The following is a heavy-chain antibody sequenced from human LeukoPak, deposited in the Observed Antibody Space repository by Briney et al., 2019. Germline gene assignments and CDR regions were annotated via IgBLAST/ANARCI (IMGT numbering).Heavy chain of an antibody. Sequence: GGSLRLSCAASGFTFSSYAMSWVRQAPGKGLEWVSAISGSGGSTYYADSVKGRFTISRDNSKNTLYLQMNSPRAEDTAVYYCAKGRAGIAAAGRYFDYWGQGTLVTVSS. CDR2: ISGSGGST. V-gene: IGHV3-23*01. D-gene: IGHD6-13*01. J-gene: IGHJ4*02. CDR1: GFTFSSYA. CDR3: AKGRAGIAAAGRYFDY.